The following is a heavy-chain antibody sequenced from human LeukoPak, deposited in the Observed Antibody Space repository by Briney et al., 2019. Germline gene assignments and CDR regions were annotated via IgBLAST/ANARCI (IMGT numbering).Heavy chain of an antibody. V-gene: IGHV4-59*01. CDR1: GGSISSYY. CDR3: ARNIAAAGNWRDWFDP. CDR2: IYDSGST. J-gene: IGHJ5*02. Sequence: SETLSLTCTVSGGSISSYYWSWIRQPPGKGLEWISYIYDSGSTNYNPSLKSRGTISFDTSKNQYSLKLSSETAADTAVYYCARNIAAAGNWRDWFDPWGQGTLVTVSS. D-gene: IGHD6-13*01.